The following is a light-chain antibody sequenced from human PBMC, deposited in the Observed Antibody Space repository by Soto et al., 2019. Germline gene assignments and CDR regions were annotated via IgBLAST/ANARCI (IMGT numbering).Light chain of an antibody. Sequence: DIQMTQSPSTLSASVGDRVTITCRASQSISSWLAWYQQKPGRAPKLLIYKASSLESGVPSRFSGSGSGTEFTLTIISLQPDDFATYYCQQYNSQWTVGQGTKVEIK. V-gene: IGKV1-5*03. CDR1: QSISSW. CDR3: QQYNSQWT. CDR2: KAS. J-gene: IGKJ1*01.